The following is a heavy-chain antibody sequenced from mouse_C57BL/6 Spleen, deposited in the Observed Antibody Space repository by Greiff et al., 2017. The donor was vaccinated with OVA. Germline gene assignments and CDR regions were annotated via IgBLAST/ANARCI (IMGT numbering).Heavy chain of an antibody. V-gene: IGHV3-6*01. CDR2: ISYDGSN. D-gene: IGHD2-3*01. Sequence: EVQLQESGPGLVKPSQSLSLTCSVTGYSITSGYYWNWIRQFPGNKLEWMGYISYDGSNNYNPSLKNRISITRDTSKNQFFLKLNSVTTEDTATYYCASEGYYSYFDYWGQGTTLTVSS. CDR3: ASEGYYSYFDY. CDR1: GYSITSGYY. J-gene: IGHJ2*01.